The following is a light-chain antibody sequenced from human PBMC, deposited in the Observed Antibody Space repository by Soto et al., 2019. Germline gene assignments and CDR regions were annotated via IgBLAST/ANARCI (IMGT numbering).Light chain of an antibody. CDR2: GAS. CDR3: QQAXXXPLT. Sequence: DIQMTQSPSSVSASVGDRITITCRASQGIGSWLAWYQQQPGKAPKLLIYGASSLQSGVPSRFSGSGSVTDFTLTIXXXXXXDFASYYCQQAXXXPLTFGG. J-gene: IGKJ4*01. V-gene: IGKV1-12*01. CDR1: QGIGSW.